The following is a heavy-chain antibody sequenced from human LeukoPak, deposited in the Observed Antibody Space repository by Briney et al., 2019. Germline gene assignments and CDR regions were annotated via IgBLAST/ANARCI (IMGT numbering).Heavy chain of an antibody. CDR2: IYYRGST. CDR3: ASLEDTAMDHYFDY. D-gene: IGHD5-18*01. J-gene: IGHJ4*02. Sequence: SETLSLTCNVSGASINGDYWSWIRQPPGKGLEWIGYIYYRGSTNYNSSLKSRVTISVDTSKNQFSLKMSSVTAADTAVYYCASLEDTAMDHYFDYWGQGTLVTVSS. V-gene: IGHV4-59*01. CDR1: GASINGDY.